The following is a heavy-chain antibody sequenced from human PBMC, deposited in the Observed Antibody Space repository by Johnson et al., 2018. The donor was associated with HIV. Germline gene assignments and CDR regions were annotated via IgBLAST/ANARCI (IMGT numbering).Heavy chain of an antibody. V-gene: IGHV3-7*01. CDR2: IKQDGSEK. CDR3: ASRSDGYVRNAFDI. D-gene: IGHD5-24*01. CDR1: GFTFSSYW. Sequence: VQLVESGGGLVQPGGSLRLSCAASGFTFSSYWMSWVRQAPGRGLEWVANIKQDGSEKYYVDSVKGRFTISRDNAKNSLYLQMNSLRAGDTAVDYCASRSDGYVRNAFDIWGQGTMVTVSS. J-gene: IGHJ3*02.